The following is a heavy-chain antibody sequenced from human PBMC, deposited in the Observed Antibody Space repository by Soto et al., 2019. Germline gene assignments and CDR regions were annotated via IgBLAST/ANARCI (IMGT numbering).Heavy chain of an antibody. Sequence: PGGSLRLSCAASGLTFSSYAMSWVRQAPGKGLEWVSAISGSGGSTYYADSVKGRFTISRDNSKGTVYLQMSSLTAEDTAVYYCAKDRFYDYVWGSARGIGYFDYWGQG. CDR2: ISGSGGST. V-gene: IGHV3-23*01. CDR1: GLTFSSYA. D-gene: IGHD3-16*01. CDR3: AKDRFYDYVWGSARGIGYFDY. J-gene: IGHJ4*02.